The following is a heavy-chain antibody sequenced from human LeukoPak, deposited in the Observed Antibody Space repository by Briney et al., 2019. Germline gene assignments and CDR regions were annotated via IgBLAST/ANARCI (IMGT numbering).Heavy chain of an antibody. CDR2: VQTKPNSYAT. Sequence: PGGSLKLSCVVSGLTFSASDMHWVRQASGKGLEWVGRVQTKPNSYATAYAASLKGRFTISRDDSINTAYLQMNSLRAEDTAVYYCTTYRSGPYGGPGTLVTVSS. CDR3: TTYRSGPY. D-gene: IGHD5-18*01. J-gene: IGHJ4*02. CDR1: GLTFSASD. V-gene: IGHV3-73*01.